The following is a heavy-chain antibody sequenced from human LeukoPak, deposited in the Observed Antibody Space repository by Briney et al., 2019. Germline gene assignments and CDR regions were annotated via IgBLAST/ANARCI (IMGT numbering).Heavy chain of an antibody. Sequence: GGSLRLSYAASGFSFDSYEMNWVRQPPGKGLEWVSYISSSGSSLDYADSVKGRFTISRDNAKNSLYMKMNSLRVEDTGVYYCARHISRNCTGGSGYSGWELYFDNWGQGTPVTVSS. CDR1: GFSFDSYE. CDR3: ARHISRNCTGGSGYSGWELYFDN. CDR2: ISSSGSSL. J-gene: IGHJ4*02. D-gene: IGHD2-15*01. V-gene: IGHV3-48*03.